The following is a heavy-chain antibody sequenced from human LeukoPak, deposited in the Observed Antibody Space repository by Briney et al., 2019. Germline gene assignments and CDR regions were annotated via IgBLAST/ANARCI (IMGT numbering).Heavy chain of an antibody. V-gene: IGHV3-30*04. D-gene: IGHD3-16*02. J-gene: IGHJ4*02. CDR2: VSYDGSNK. Sequence: GRSLRLSCAASGFTFSSYAMHWVRQAPGKGLEWVAVVSYDGSNKYYADSVKGRFTISRDNSKNTLYLQMNSLRAEDTAVYYCARLSGPSGYWGQGTLVTVSS. CDR1: GFTFSSYA. CDR3: ARLSGPSGY.